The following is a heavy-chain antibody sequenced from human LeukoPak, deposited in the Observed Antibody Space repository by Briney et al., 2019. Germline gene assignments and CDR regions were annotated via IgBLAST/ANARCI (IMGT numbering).Heavy chain of an antibody. J-gene: IGHJ3*01. D-gene: IGHD6-6*01. Sequence: GGSLRLSCAASGITFSGFWMSWSRQAPGKGLEWVASINSDGSEGYYADVVKGRFTISRDNAKNSLYLQINSLRAEDTAVYYCARSSYSSSSSVWGQGTMVTVSS. V-gene: IGHV3-7*03. CDR3: ARSSYSSSSSV. CDR2: INSDGSEG. CDR1: GITFSGFW.